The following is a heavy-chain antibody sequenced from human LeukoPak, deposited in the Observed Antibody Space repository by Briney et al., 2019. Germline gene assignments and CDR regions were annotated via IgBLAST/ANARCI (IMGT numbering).Heavy chain of an antibody. D-gene: IGHD6-19*01. CDR1: GGSISSGDYY. V-gene: IGHV4-30-4*08. J-gene: IGHJ4*02. Sequence: SQTLSLTSTVSGGSISSGDYYWSWIRQPPGKGLEWIGYIYYSGGTYYNPSLKSRVTISVDTSKNQFSLKLSSVTAADTAVYYCARDPSGSGWNDWGQGTLVTVSS. CDR2: IYYSGGT. CDR3: ARDPSGSGWND.